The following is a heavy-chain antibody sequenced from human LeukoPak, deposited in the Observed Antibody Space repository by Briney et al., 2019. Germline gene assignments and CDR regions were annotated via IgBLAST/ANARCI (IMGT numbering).Heavy chain of an antibody. CDR3: ARWMARYYFDY. CDR1: GGSISSYY. D-gene: IGHD5-24*01. V-gene: IGHV4-59*08. Sequence: SETLSLTCTVSGGSISSYYWSWIRQPPGKGLEWIGYIYYSGSTNYNPSLESRVTISVDTSKNQFSLKLSSVTAADTAVYYRARWMARYYFDYWGQGTLVTVSS. CDR2: IYYSGST. J-gene: IGHJ4*02.